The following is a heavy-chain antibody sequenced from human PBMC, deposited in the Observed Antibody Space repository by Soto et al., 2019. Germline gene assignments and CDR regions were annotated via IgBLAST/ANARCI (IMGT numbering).Heavy chain of an antibody. CDR1: GKPFPTYA. Sequence: QVQLVQSGAEEKKPGASVKVSGRAPGKPFPTYAMHGVRQAPGQGLEWRGWINAGKGNTKYSRRFQGRVTITRDTSASTAYMELSSLRSEDTAVYYCARGSGYYYWDDYWGQGTLVTVSS. CDR3: ARGSGYYYWDDY. V-gene: IGHV1-3*05. CDR2: INAGKGNT. D-gene: IGHD3-22*01. J-gene: IGHJ4*02.